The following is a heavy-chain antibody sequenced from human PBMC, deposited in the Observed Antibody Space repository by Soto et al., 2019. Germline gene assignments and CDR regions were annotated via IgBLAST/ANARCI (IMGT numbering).Heavy chain of an antibody. Sequence: QVQLVQSGAEVKKPGSSVKVSCKTSGGTFSSYAISWVRQAPGQGLEWMGGIIPIFGTANYAQKFQGRVTITADESTSTAYMELSSLRSEDTAVYYCARDIAAAGTNYYYYYYGMDVWGQGTTVTVSS. CDR1: GGTFSSYA. V-gene: IGHV1-69*01. D-gene: IGHD6-13*01. CDR3: ARDIAAAGTNYYYYYYGMDV. J-gene: IGHJ6*02. CDR2: IIPIFGTA.